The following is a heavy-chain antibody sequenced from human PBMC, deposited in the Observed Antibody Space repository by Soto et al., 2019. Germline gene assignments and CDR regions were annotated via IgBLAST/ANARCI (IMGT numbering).Heavy chain of an antibody. CDR3: VRGGYYENTGGNLSHYGLDV. V-gene: IGHV1-18*01. CDR1: GYTFIRYG. CDR2: ISPYNDYT. Sequence: QVQLVQSAAEVKKPGASVKVSCKASGYTFIRYGITWVRQAPGQGLEWMGWISPYNDYTIYAQKVQGRVTMTTDTSTRTVYMELRSLKSDNTAVYYCVRGGYYENTGGNLSHYGLDVWGQGTSVTVSS. J-gene: IGHJ6*02. D-gene: IGHD3-16*01.